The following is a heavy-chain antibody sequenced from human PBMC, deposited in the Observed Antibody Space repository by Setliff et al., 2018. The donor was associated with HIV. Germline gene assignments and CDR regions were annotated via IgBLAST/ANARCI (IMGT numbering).Heavy chain of an antibody. CDR2: IYHTGRT. Sequence: PSETLSLTCSVSGGSIDNNKYYWTWIRQPPGKGLGWTGSIYHTGRTYYNRSLESRLTISIDTSKNQFSLQLTSVTAADTAMYYCASRIYYYEERRVLREEGFVPWGQGTLVTVSS. D-gene: IGHD3-10*01. CDR3: ASRIYYYEERRVLREEGFVP. V-gene: IGHV4-39*01. CDR1: GGSIDNNKYY. J-gene: IGHJ5*02.